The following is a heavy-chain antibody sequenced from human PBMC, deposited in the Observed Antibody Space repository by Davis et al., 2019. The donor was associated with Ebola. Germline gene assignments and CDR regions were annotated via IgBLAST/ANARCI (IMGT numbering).Heavy chain of an antibody. V-gene: IGHV3-48*02. CDR3: ARGSENWNYVDY. D-gene: IGHD1-1*01. J-gene: IGHJ4*02. CDR1: GFTFTSYV. Sequence: GGSLRLSCAASGFTFTSYVMDWVRQAPGKGLEWVSYISSRGTNIYYADSVKGRFTISRDIAKNSLYLQMNSLRDEDTAVYYCARGSENWNYVDYWGQGTLVTVSS. CDR2: ISSRGTNI.